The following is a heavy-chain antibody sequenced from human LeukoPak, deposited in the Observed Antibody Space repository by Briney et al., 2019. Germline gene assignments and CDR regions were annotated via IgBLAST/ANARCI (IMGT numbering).Heavy chain of an antibody. V-gene: IGHV3-7*01. CDR2: IKQDVSLG. J-gene: IGHJ4*02. CDR1: GFTFSSTW. D-gene: IGHD4-17*01. Sequence: GGSLRLSCAASGFTFSSTWMTWVRQAPGKGLEWVANIKQDVSLGDYVDSVKGRFTISRDNAKNSLYLQMNSLRHEDTAVYYCAREGSTVTTSLDYWGQGTLVTVSS. CDR3: AREGSTVTTSLDY.